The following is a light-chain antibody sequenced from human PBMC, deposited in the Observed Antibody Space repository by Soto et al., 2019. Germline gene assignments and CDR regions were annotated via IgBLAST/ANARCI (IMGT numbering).Light chain of an antibody. CDR2: TSS. J-gene: IGKJ1*01. CDR1: QSIGRN. CDR3: KQSYSPPPT. V-gene: IGKV1-39*01. Sequence: DIQMTQSPASLSASVGDRVTISCRASQSIGRNLNWYQQKPGKAPTLLIFTSSSLKSGVPSRFSGSGSGTYFTPPISSLQPEDFANYYCKQSYSPPPTFGQGTKVEIK.